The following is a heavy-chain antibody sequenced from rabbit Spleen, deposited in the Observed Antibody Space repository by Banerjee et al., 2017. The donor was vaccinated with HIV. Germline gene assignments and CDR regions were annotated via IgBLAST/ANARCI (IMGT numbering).Heavy chain of an antibody. V-gene: IGHV1S40*01. CDR1: GFSFSFNDY. Sequence: QSLEESGGDLVKPGASLTLTCTASGFSFSFNDYMCWVRQAPGRGLEWIACIAVGSGHFTYSASWAKGRFTISKTSSTTVTLQMTSLTAADTATYFCARDLVAVIGWNFNLWGPGTLVTVS. CDR2: IAVGSGHFT. CDR3: ARDLVAVIGWNFNL. D-gene: IGHD1-1*01. J-gene: IGHJ4*01.